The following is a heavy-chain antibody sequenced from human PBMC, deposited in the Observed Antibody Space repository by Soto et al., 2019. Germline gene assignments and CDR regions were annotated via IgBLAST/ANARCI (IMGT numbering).Heavy chain of an antibody. CDR3: ARDSSSGYFIDY. D-gene: IGHD3-22*01. Sequence: ASVKVSCKASGYTFTGYYMHWVRQAPGQGLEWMGWINPNSGGTNYAQKFQGWVTMTRDTSISTAYIELSRLRSDDTAVYYCARDSSSGYFIDYWGQGTLVTVSS. J-gene: IGHJ4*02. CDR1: GYTFTGYY. CDR2: INPNSGGT. V-gene: IGHV1-2*04.